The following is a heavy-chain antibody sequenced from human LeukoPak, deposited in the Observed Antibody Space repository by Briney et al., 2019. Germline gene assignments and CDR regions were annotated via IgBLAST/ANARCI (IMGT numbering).Heavy chain of an antibody. CDR2: IDSDGIST. J-gene: IGHJ3*02. V-gene: IGHV3-74*01. CDR3: ARRSAAKDAFDI. CDR1: GFTFSRYW. Sequence: GGSLRLSCAASGFTFSRYWMHWVRQAPGKGLVWVSRIDSDGISTSYADSVKGRFTISRDDAKNTLYLQMNSLRAEDTAVYYCARRSAAKDAFDIWGQGTMVTVSS. D-gene: IGHD6-25*01.